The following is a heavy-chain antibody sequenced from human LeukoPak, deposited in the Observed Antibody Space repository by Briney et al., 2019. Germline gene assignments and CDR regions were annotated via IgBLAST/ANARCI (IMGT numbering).Heavy chain of an antibody. V-gene: IGHV1-69*13. D-gene: IGHD4-11*01. CDR1: GGTFSSYA. J-gene: IGHJ6*03. Sequence: SVKVSCRACGGTFSSYAISWVRQAPGQGLEWMGGIIPIFGTANYAQKFQGRVTITADESTSTAYMELSSLRSEDTAVYYCARVPTVTIYYYYYYMDVWGKGTTVTVS. CDR3: ARVPTVTIYYYYYYMDV. CDR2: IIPIFGTA.